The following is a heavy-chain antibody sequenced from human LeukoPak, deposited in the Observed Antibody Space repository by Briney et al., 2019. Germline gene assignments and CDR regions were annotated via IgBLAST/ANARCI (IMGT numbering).Heavy chain of an antibody. CDR2: MNPNSGNT. CDR1: GYTFTSYD. D-gene: IGHD3-3*01. V-gene: IGHV1-8*01. CDR3: ARVRGGFWRAPPYNWFDP. Sequence: GASVKVSCKASGYTFTSYDINWVRQATGQGLEWMGWMNPNSGNTGYAQKFQGRVTMTRNTSISTAYMELSSLRSEDTAVYYCARVRGGFWRAPPYNWFDPWGQGTLVTVSS. J-gene: IGHJ5*02.